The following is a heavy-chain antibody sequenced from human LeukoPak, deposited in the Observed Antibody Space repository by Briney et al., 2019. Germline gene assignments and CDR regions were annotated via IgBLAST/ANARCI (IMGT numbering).Heavy chain of an antibody. CDR3: ARVRDGNYGYNWLDS. J-gene: IGHJ5*01. CDR2: IYTSGST. V-gene: IGHV4-4*07. CDR1: GDSISSYY. Sequence: SETLSLTCTVSGDSISSYYWSWIRQPAGKGLEWIGRIYTSGSTYYNPSLKSRVTMAVDTSKNQFSLKLSSMTAADTAVYYCARVRDGNYGYNWLDSWGQGTRVTVSS. D-gene: IGHD4-17*01.